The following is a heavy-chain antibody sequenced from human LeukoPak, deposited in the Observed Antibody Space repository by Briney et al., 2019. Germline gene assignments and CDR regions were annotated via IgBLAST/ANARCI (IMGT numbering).Heavy chain of an antibody. D-gene: IGHD6-13*01. CDR3: ARSIAAAGSDPFDY. V-gene: IGHV4-4*07. J-gene: IGHJ4*02. CDR1: GGSISSYY. CDR2: IYTSGST. Sequence: SETLSLTCTVSGGSISSYYWSRIRQPAGKGLEWIGRIYTSGSTNYNPSLKSRVTMSVDTSKNQFSLKLSSVTAADTAVYYCARSIAAAGSDPFDYWGQGTLVTVSS.